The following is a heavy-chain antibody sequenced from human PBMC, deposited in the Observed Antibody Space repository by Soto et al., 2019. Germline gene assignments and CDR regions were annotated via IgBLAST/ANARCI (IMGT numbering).Heavy chain of an antibody. CDR1: GYSFTSYW. CDR3: ARHIMIFGVVIPMDV. J-gene: IGHJ6*02. D-gene: IGHD3-3*01. Sequence: GESLKISCKGSGYSFTSYWISWVRQMPGKGLEWMGRIDPSGSYTNYSPSFQGHVTISADKSISTAYLQWSSLKASDTAMYYCARHIMIFGVVIPMDVWGQGTTVTVSS. CDR2: IDPSGSYT. V-gene: IGHV5-10-1*01.